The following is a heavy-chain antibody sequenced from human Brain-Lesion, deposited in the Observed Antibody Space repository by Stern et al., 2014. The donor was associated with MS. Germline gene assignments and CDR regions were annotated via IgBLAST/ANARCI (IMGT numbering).Heavy chain of an antibody. V-gene: IGHV1-18*01. J-gene: IGHJ4*02. Sequence: VQLVESGAEVKKPGASVKVSCKASGYTFTSYGISWVRQAPGQGLEWMGWISAYNGNTNYAQKLQGRVTMTTDTSTSTAYMELRSLRSDDTAVYYCARALNFAVVVPAATQVFDYWGQGTLVTVSS. D-gene: IGHD2-2*01. CDR1: GYTFTSYG. CDR3: ARALNFAVVVPAATQVFDY. CDR2: ISAYNGNT.